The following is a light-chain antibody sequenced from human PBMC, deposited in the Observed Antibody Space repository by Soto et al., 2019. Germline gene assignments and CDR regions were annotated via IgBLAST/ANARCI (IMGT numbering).Light chain of an antibody. CDR1: SSDIGGYNS. V-gene: IGLV2-8*01. J-gene: IGLJ3*02. Sequence: QSALTQPPSASGSPGQSVTISCTGTSSDIGGYNSVSWYQQHPGKAPRLMIYEVNKRPSGVPDRFSGSKSGYTASLTVSGHQTEDEAFYYCSSSAGIYHYLVFGGGTKLTVL. CDR3: SSSAGIYHYLV. CDR2: EVN.